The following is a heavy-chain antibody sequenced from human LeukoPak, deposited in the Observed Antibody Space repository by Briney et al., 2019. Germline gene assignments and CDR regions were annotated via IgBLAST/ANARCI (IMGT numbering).Heavy chain of an antibody. V-gene: IGHV4-34*01. CDR2: INHSGST. CDR1: GGSFSGYY. Sequence: PSETLSLTCAVYGGSFSGYYWSWIRQPPGKGLEWIGEINHSGSTNYNPSLKSRVIISVDTSKNQFSLKLSSVTAADTAVYYCARVGIAARPRNWFDPWGQGTLVTVSS. J-gene: IGHJ5*02. D-gene: IGHD6-6*01. CDR3: ARVGIAARPRNWFDP.